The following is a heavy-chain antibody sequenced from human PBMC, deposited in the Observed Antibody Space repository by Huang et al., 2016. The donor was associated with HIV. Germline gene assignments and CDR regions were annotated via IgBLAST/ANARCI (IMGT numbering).Heavy chain of an antibody. D-gene: IGHD2-15*01. CDR2: SSEDGRSQ. CDR1: GFKLSGFG. V-gene: IGHV3-30*18. Sequence: QVHLVESGGGVVQPGGSLRLSCAASGFKLSGFGMHWVRQAPGKGLEWVASSSEDGRSQIYTDSVKGRFTISRDNSDNTLSLQMKGLRPDDTAVYYCAKESRWFSDFDHWGQGVLVSVSS. CDR3: AKESRWFSDFDH. J-gene: IGHJ4*02.